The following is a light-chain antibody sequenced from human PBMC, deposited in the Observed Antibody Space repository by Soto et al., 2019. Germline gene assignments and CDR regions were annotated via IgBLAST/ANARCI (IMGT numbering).Light chain of an antibody. Sequence: QSALTQPPSASGSPGQSVTISCTGTSSDIGGYNSVSWYQHSPGKAPKLILYGGTSRPSGVPYRFSGSKSGNTASLTVSGLQAEDEGDYYCSSYAGNHILAFGGGTKLTVL. CDR2: GGT. J-gene: IGLJ2*01. CDR3: SSYAGNHILA. V-gene: IGLV2-8*01. CDR1: SSDIGGYNS.